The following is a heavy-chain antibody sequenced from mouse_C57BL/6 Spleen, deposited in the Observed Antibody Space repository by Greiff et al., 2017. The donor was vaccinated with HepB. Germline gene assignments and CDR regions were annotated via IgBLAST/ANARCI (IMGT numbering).Heavy chain of an antibody. CDR2: IDPSDSYT. V-gene: IGHV1-69*01. CDR1: GYTFTSYW. Sequence: VQLQQPGAELVMPGASVKLSCKASGYTFTSYWMHWVKQRPGQGLEWIGEIDPSDSYTNYNQKFKGKSTLTVDKSSSTAYMQLSSLTSEDSAVYYCARSPHYYGSSEGYFDVWGTGTTVTVSS. D-gene: IGHD1-1*01. CDR3: ARSPHYYGSSEGYFDV. J-gene: IGHJ1*03.